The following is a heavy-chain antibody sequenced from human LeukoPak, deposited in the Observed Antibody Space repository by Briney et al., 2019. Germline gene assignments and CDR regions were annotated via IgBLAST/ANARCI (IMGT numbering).Heavy chain of an antibody. CDR3: ARDSGSYSADY. Sequence: GASVTASCKASGYTFNIYYMHWVRQAPGQGLEWMGIINPSGDRPRYAQKFQGRVTMTRDTSTSTVYMELSSLRSEDTAVYYCARDSGSYSADYWGQGTLVTVSS. J-gene: IGHJ4*02. V-gene: IGHV1-46*02. CDR2: INPSGDRP. CDR1: GYTFNIYY. D-gene: IGHD1-26*01.